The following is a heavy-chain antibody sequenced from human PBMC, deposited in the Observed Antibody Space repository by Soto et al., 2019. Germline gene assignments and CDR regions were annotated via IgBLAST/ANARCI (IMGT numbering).Heavy chain of an antibody. J-gene: IGHJ4*02. CDR3: AREGVAAADFDY. CDR1: GGTFSSYT. D-gene: IGHD6-13*01. Sequence: QVQLVQSGAEVKKPGSSVKVSCKASGGTFSSYTISWVRQAPGQGLEWMGRIIPILGIANYAQKFQGRVTITADKSTSTAYIELSSLRSEDTAVYYCAREGVAAADFDYGGQGTLITVSS. CDR2: IIPILGIA. V-gene: IGHV1-69*08.